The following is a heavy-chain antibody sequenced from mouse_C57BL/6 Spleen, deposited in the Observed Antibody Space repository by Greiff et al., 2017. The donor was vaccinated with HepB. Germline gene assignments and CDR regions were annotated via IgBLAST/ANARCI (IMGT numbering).Heavy chain of an antibody. D-gene: IGHD1-1*01. J-gene: IGHJ3*01. V-gene: IGHV1-66*01. CDR2: IYPGSGNT. CDR3: APAVKDWFAY. CDR1: GYSFTSYY. Sequence: QVQLQQSRPELVKPGASVKISCKASGYSFTSYYIHWVKQRPGQGLEWIGWIYPGSGNTKYNEKFKGKATLTADTSSSTAYMQLSSLTSEDSAVYYCAPAVKDWFAYWGQGTLVTVSA.